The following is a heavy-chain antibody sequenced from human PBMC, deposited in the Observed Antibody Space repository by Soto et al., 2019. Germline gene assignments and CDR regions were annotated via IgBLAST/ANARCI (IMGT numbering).Heavy chain of an antibody. Sequence: PGGSLRLSCAASGFTFSSYDMNWVRQAPGKGLEWVSYISGGSSRIFYADSVKGRFTISRDNAKNSLYLQRNSLRDEDTGVYYCARVIYGGWSTIKDYYYYAMDVWGQGTTVTVSS. V-gene: IGHV3-48*02. D-gene: IGHD5-12*01. J-gene: IGHJ6*02. CDR3: ARVIYGGWSTIKDYYYYAMDV. CDR2: ISGGSSRI. CDR1: GFTFSSYD.